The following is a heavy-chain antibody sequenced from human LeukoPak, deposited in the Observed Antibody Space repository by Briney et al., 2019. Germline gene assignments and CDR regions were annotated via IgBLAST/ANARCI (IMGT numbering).Heavy chain of an antibody. J-gene: IGHJ4*02. Sequence: ASVRVSCKASGYTFTSYDINWVRQAPGQGLEWMGWMNPNSGNTVYAQKFQGRVTMTRNTSISTAYMELSSLRSEDTAVYYCARGGLNPDYYFDYWGQGTLVTVSS. CDR2: MNPNSGNT. V-gene: IGHV1-8*01. D-gene: IGHD3-3*01. CDR1: GYTFTSYD. CDR3: ARGGLNPDYYFDY.